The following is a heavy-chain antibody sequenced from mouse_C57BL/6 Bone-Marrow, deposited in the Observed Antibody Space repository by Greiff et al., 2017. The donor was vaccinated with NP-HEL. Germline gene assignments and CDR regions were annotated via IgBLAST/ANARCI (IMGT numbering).Heavy chain of an antibody. V-gene: IGHV1-64*01. Sequence: QVHVKQSGAELVKPGASVKLSCKASGYTFTSYWMHWVKQRPGQGLEWIGMIHPNSGSTNYNEKFKSKATLTVDKSSSTAYMQLSSLTSEDSAVYYCATTVVGYWGQGTTLTVSS. J-gene: IGHJ2*01. CDR3: ATTVVGY. D-gene: IGHD1-1*01. CDR1: GYTFTSYW. CDR2: IHPNSGST.